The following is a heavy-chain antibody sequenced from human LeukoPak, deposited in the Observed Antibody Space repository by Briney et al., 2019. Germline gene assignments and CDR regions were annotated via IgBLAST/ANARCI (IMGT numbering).Heavy chain of an antibody. V-gene: IGHV3-7*01. CDR1: GFTFSRYW. CDR2: IKQDGSEK. D-gene: IGHD3-10*01. CDR3: ARVVSERFGESYFDY. Sequence: GGSLRLSCAASGFTFSRYWMSWVRQAPGKGLEWVANIKQDGSEKDYVDSVKGRFTISRDNAKNSLYLQMNSLRAEDTAVYYCARVVSERFGESYFDYWGQGTLVTVSS. J-gene: IGHJ4*02.